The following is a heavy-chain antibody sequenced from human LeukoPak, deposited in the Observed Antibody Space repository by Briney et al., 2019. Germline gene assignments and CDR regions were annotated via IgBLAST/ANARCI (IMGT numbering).Heavy chain of an antibody. J-gene: IGHJ1*01. D-gene: IGHD6-13*01. CDR1: GFTVSSNY. CDR2: INHSGST. V-gene: IGHV4-34*08. Sequence: GSLRLSCAASGFTVSSNYMSWIRQPPGKGLEWIGEINHSGSTNYNPSLKSRVTISVDTSKNQFSLKLSSVTAADTAVYYCADSSSWIPWGQGTLVTVSS. CDR3: ADSSSWIP.